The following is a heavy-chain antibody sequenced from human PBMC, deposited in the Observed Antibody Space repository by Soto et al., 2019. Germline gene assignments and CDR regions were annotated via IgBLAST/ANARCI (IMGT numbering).Heavy chain of an antibody. CDR3: ARDRAYCSGGSCRGYFDY. Sequence: EVQLVESGGGLAQPGGSLRLSCAASGFTVSSNYMSWVRQAPGKGLEWVSVIYSGGSTYYADSVKGRFTISRDNSKNTLYLQMNSLRAEDTAVYYCARDRAYCSGGSCRGYFDYWGQGTLVTVSS. D-gene: IGHD2-15*01. CDR1: GFTVSSNY. V-gene: IGHV3-66*01. CDR2: IYSGGST. J-gene: IGHJ4*02.